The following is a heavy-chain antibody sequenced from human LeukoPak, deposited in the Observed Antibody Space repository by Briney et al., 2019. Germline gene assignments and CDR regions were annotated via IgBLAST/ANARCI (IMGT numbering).Heavy chain of an antibody. Sequence: SETRSLTCAVYGGSFSGYYWRWIRQPPGKGLEWVGEINHSGSTNYNPSLKSRVTISVNTSKDQFSLKRSAVTAADTAVYYWARSVVVPAAIGHWPDPWRQGTLLTVPS. J-gene: IGHJ5*02. CDR2: INHSGST. CDR1: GGSFSGYY. CDR3: ARSVVVPAAIGHWPDP. V-gene: IGHV4-34*01. D-gene: IGHD2-2*02.